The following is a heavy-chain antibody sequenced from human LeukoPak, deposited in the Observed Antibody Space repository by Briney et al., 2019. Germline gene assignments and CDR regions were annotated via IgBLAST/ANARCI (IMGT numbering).Heavy chain of an antibody. CDR2: INSECSST. CDR3: ARVHPMVYASMDV. D-gene: IGHD2-8*01. Sequence: VGEALEKGLELVSRINSECSSTSYADSVKGRFTISRANAKTPLYLQMKSLRAEDTAVYYCARVHPMVYASMDVWGKGTTVTVSS. J-gene: IGHJ6*03. V-gene: IGHV3-74*01.